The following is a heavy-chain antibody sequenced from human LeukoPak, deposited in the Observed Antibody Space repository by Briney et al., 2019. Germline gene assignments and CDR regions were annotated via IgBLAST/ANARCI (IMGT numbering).Heavy chain of an antibody. CDR2: IWFDGSNQ. D-gene: IGHD6-19*01. CDR1: GFXFSTYG. CDR3: ARDRGSGDSFDL. V-gene: IGHV3-33*01. J-gene: IGHJ3*01. Sequence: GSLRLSCAASGFXFSTYGMHWVRQAPGKGLEWVAVIWFDGSNQYYVDSVRGRFSISRDNSKNTLYLQMNTLRAEDTGVYYCARDRGSGDSFDLWGQGAMVTVSS.